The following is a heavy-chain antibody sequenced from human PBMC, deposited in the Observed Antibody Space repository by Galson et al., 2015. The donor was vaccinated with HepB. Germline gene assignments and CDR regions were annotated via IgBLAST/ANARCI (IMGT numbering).Heavy chain of an antibody. CDR2: ISLSSSNI. CDR1: GFNFNRYT. V-gene: IGHV3-48*04. CDR3: TRGAIY. Sequence: SLRLSCAASGFNFNRYTMNWVRQAPGRGPEWVAQISLSSSNIYYADSVKGRFTFSGDNAKNSLYLQMSSLRVEDTAVYYCTRGAIYWGQGTLVTVSS. J-gene: IGHJ4*02.